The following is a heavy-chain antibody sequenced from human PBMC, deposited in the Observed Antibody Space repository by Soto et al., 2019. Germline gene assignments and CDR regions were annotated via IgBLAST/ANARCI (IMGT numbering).Heavy chain of an antibody. J-gene: IGHJ4*02. V-gene: IGHV3-23*01. D-gene: IGHD4-4*01. Sequence: GGSLRLSCAASGFTFNNYVMHWVLQAPGKGLEWVSAIGVRGQTTVYADSVKGRFIISRDGSKNTVFLQMNSLRAEDTALYYCAKAVNSDYIRLPVDYWGQGTQVTVSS. CDR1: GFTFNNYV. CDR3: AKAVNSDYIRLPVDY. CDR2: IGVRGQTT.